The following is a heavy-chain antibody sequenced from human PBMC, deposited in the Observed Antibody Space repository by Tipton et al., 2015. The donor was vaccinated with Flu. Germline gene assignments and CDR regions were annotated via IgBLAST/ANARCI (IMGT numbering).Heavy chain of an antibody. CDR1: GYSFTSYW. V-gene: IGHV5-51*01. D-gene: IGHD6-19*01. J-gene: IGHJ4*02. CDR2: IYPGDSDT. CDR3: ARQAWDSSGWYGDSFDY. Sequence: VQLVQSGAEVKKPGESLKISCKGSGYSFTSYWIGWVRRMPGKGLEWMGIIYPGDSDTRYSPSFQGQVTISADKSISTAYLQWSSLKASDTAMYYCARQAWDSSGWYGDSFDYWGQGTLVTVSS.